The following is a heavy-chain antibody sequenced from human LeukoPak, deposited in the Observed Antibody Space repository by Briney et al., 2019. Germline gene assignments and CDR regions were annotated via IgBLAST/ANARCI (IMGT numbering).Heavy chain of an antibody. CDR3: AKRNYFDY. V-gene: IGHV3-23*01. D-gene: IGHD1-14*01. CDR1: GFTFSSYT. CDR2: ISGSGDST. Sequence: GGSLRLSCAASGFTFSSYTMNWVRQAPGKGLEWVSLISGSGDSTYYADSVKGRFTISRGNSKNTLYLQMNSLRAEDTAVYFCAKRNYFDYWGQGTLVTVSS. J-gene: IGHJ4*02.